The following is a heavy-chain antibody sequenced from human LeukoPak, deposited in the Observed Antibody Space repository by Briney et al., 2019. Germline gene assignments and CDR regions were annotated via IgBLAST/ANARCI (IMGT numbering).Heavy chain of an antibody. CDR1: GGTFSSYA. CDR2: IIPIFGTA. D-gene: IGHD6-13*01. V-gene: IGHV1-69*06. J-gene: IGHJ6*03. CDR3: ARDPYSSSWYKNYYYYYMDV. Sequence: SVKVSCKASGGTFSSYAISWVRQAPGQGLEWMGGIIPIFGTANYAQKFQGRVTITADKSTSTAYMELSSLRSEDTAVYYCARDPYSSSWYKNYYYYYMDVWGKGTTVTVSS.